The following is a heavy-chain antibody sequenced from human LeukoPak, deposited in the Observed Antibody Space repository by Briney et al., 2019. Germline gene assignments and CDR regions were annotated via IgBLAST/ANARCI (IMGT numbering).Heavy chain of an antibody. V-gene: IGHV1-46*01. CDR2: INPSGGST. CDR3: ARATVQWNIAAASDP. D-gene: IGHD6-13*01. CDR1: GSTFTTYY. J-gene: IGHJ5*02. Sequence: ASVKVSCKASGSTFTTYYMHWVRQAPGQGLEWMGIINPSGGSTSYAQKFQGRVTMTRDTSTSTVYMELTSLRSEDTAVYYCARATVQWNIAAASDPWGQGTLVTVSS.